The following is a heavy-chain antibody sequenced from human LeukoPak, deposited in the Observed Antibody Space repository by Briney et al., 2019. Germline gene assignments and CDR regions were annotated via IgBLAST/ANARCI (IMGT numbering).Heavy chain of an antibody. J-gene: IGHJ5*02. CDR2: IRYDGSNK. CDR3: ARNYGYWFDP. Sequence: GGSLRLSCAASGFTFSSYGMHWVRQAPGKGLEWVAFIRYDGSNKYYADSVKGRFTISRDNSKNTLYLQMNSLRAEDTAVYYCARNYGYWFDPWGQGTLVTVSS. V-gene: IGHV3-30*02. D-gene: IGHD3-10*01. CDR1: GFTFSSYG.